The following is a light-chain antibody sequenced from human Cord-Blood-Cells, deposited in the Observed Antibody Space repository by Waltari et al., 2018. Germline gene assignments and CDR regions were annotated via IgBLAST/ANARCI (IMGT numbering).Light chain of an antibody. CDR3: SSYTSSSTVV. CDR1: SSDVGGYNY. Sequence: QSALTQPASVSGSPGQSITISCTGPSSDVGGYNYVSWYQQHPGKAPKLVIYEFSNRPSRVFNRFSGSKCGNTASLTISGLQAEDEADYYCSSYTSSSTVVFGGGTKLTVL. CDR2: EFS. J-gene: IGLJ2*01. V-gene: IGLV2-14*01.